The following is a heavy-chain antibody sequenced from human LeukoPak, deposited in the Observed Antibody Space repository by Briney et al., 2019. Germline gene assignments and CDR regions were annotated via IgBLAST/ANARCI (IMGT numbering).Heavy chain of an antibody. CDR3: ARGVTIFGFLTISGYYFDY. Sequence: PSETLSLTCAVYGGSFSGYYWSWIRQPPGKGLEWIGEINHSGSTYYNPSLKSRVTISADTSENTFSLRLTSVTAADSALYYCARGVTIFGFLTISGYYFDYWGQGTVVAVSS. CDR1: GGSFSGYY. J-gene: IGHJ4*02. CDR2: INHSGST. V-gene: IGHV4-34*09. D-gene: IGHD3-3*01.